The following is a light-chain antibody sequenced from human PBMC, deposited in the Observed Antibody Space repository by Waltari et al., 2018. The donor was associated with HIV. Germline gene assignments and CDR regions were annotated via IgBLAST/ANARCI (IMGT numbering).Light chain of an antibody. J-gene: IGLJ1*01. V-gene: IGLV2-14*03. CDR2: NVS. CDR3: SSYTSSSTNYV. CDR1: SSDVGGYTY. Sequence: QSAPTHPASVSGSPGQSIPIPCTGTSSDVGGYTYVSWYQQHPGKAPRLMIYNVSNRPSGVSNRFSGSKSGNTASLTISGLQAEDEADYYCSSYTSSSTNYVFGTGTKVTVL.